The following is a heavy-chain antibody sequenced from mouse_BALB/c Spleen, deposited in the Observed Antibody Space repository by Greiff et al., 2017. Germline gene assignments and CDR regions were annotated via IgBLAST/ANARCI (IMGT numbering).Heavy chain of an antibody. J-gene: IGHJ4*01. V-gene: IGHV2-2*02. CDR1: GFPLTSYR. Sequence: VQLQPSGPGLVQPSQSLSITFPVSGFPLTSYRVHWVRQSPGKGLEWLGVIWSGGSTDYNAAFISRLSISKDNSKSQVFFKMTSLQANDTAIYYCARPGKGMDYWGQGTSVTVSS. CDR2: IWSGGST. CDR3: ARPGKGMDY. D-gene: IGHD4-1*01.